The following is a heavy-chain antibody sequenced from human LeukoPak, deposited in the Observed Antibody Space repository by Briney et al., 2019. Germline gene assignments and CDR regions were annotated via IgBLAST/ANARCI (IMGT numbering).Heavy chain of an antibody. J-gene: IGHJ4*02. CDR1: GFTFTSYS. D-gene: IGHD3-22*01. V-gene: IGHV3-21*01. CDR2: ISTTSSYI. CDR3: ARGGYYYSPGRYFDY. Sequence: GRSLRLSCAAYGFTFTSYSMNWVRQAPGKGLEWVSSISTTSSYIYYADSVTGRFTISRDNAKNSLYLQMNSPRAEDTAVYYCARGGYYYSPGRYFDYWGQGTLVTVSS.